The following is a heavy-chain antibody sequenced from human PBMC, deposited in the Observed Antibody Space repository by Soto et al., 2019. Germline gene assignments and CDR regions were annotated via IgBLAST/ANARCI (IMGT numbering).Heavy chain of an antibody. V-gene: IGHV3-33*01. D-gene: IGHD6-6*01. J-gene: IGHJ3*02. Sequence: QVQLVESGGGVVQPGRSLRLSCAASGFTFSYYGMHWVRQAPGKGLEWVATIWYDWSNKFYANSAKGRFTVSRDSAKNTLDLQMNSLRAEDTALYYCARDSRRYSNSPQDDFDIWGQGTMVTVSS. CDR3: ARDSRRYSNSPQDDFDI. CDR2: IWYDWSNK. CDR1: GFTFSYYG.